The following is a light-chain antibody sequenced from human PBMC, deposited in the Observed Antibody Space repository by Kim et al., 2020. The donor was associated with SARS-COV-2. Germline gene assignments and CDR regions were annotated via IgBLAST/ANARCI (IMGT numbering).Light chain of an antibody. CDR2: EVS. J-gene: IGLJ3*02. CDR1: RSDVGGYNY. Sequence: GPSLTISCTGTRSDVGGYNYVSLYQQHPGKAPKLMIYEVSKRPSGVPDRFSGSKSGNTASLTVSGLQAEDEADYYCSSYAGSNRGVFGGGTQLTVL. V-gene: IGLV2-8*01. CDR3: SSYAGSNRGV.